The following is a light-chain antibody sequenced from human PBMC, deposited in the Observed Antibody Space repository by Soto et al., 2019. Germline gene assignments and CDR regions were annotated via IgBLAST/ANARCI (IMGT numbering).Light chain of an antibody. CDR2: GVT. CDR1: HNDIGTYDY. CDR3: SSFTSSSTRV. Sequence: QSALTQPTSVSGSPGQSISISCTGNHNDIGTYDYVSWYQQHPGRAPRLLIHGVTTRASGISDRFSASKSGLTASLTISGLQPEDEAEYYCSSFTSSSTRVFGTGTKLTVL. V-gene: IGLV2-14*03. J-gene: IGLJ1*01.